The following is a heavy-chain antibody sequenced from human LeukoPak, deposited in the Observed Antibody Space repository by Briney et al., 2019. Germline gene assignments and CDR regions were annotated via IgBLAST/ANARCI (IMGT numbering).Heavy chain of an antibody. J-gene: IGHJ4*02. CDR2: IYYSGST. V-gene: IGHV4-39*01. CDR3: ISYSYGLIFDY. Sequence: SETLSLTCTVSGGSISSSSYYWGWIPQPPGKGLEWIGSIYYSGSTYYNPSLKRRVTISVDTPKNQFSLKLSSVTAADTAVYYCISYSYGLIFDYWGQGTLVTVSS. CDR1: GGSISSSSYY. D-gene: IGHD5-18*01.